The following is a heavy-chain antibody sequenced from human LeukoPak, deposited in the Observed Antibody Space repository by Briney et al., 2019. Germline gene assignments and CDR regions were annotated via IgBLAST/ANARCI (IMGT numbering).Heavy chain of an antibody. D-gene: IGHD3-22*01. CDR1: GGSISSYY. Sequence: SETLSLTCTVSGGSISSYYWSWIRQPAEKGLEWIGRLYTSGSTNYNPSLKSRVTTSIDTSKNQFSLKLSSVTAADTAVYYCARDRGHYDSSGYLFDYWGQGTLVTVSS. CDR3: ARDRGHYDSSGYLFDY. V-gene: IGHV4-4*07. J-gene: IGHJ4*02. CDR2: LYTSGST.